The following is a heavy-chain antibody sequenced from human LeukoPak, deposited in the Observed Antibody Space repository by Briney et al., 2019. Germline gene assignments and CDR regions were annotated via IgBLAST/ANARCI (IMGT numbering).Heavy chain of an antibody. CDR3: ARRRAAASTFDP. CDR1: GYTFTGYY. V-gene: IGHV1-2*06. D-gene: IGHD6-13*01. CDR2: INPNSGGT. Sequence: ASVKVSCKASGYTFTGYYMHWARQAPGQGLEWMGRINPNSGGTNYAQKFQGRVTMTRDTSISTAYMELSRLRSDDTAVYYCARRRAAASTFDPWGQGTLVTVSS. J-gene: IGHJ5*02.